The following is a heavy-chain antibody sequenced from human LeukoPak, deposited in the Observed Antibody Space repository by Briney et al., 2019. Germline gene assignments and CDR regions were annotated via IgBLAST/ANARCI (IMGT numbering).Heavy chain of an antibody. CDR3: ARGSKGYSSVWYVDF. D-gene: IGHD6-19*01. J-gene: IGHJ4*02. Sequence: ASVKVSCKASGYTFTTYYVHWVRQAPGQGLEWMGIINPSGGSTTYAQKFQGRVTMTRNTSISTAYMELSSLRSEDTAVYYCARGSKGYSSVWYVDFWGQGTLVTVSS. V-gene: IGHV1-46*01. CDR2: INPSGGST. CDR1: GYTFTTYY.